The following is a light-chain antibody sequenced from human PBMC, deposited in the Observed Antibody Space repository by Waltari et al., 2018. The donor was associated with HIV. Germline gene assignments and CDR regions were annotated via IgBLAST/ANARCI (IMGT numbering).Light chain of an antibody. CDR1: SSHPGPGSD. V-gene: IGLV1-40*01. Sequence: QSVLTQPPSVSGAPGPRVTIDCTGSSSHPGPGSDVPWYQHLPGTVPNLLIFGNANRPSGVPDRFSGSKSGTSASLAITGLQAEDVAEYYCQSYDRGLSDSCVFGTGTKVTVL. J-gene: IGLJ1*01. CDR2: GNA. CDR3: QSYDRGLSDSCV.